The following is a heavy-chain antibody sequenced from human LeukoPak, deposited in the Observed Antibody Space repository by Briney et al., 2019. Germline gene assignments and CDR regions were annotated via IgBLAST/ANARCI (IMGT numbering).Heavy chain of an antibody. J-gene: IGHJ4*02. D-gene: IGHD3-10*01. V-gene: IGHV3-7*03. Sequence: GGSPRLSCAASGFTFSSYWMSWVRQAPGKGLEWVANIKQDGSEKYYVDSVKGRFTISRDNAKNSLYLQMNSLRAEDTALYYCAKVLEAYGSGLVAYWGQGTLVTVSS. CDR3: AKVLEAYGSGLVAY. CDR1: GFTFSSYW. CDR2: IKQDGSEK.